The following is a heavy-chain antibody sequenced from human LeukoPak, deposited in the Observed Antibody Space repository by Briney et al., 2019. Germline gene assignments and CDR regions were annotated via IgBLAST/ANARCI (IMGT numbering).Heavy chain of an antibody. CDR3: ARRGYCSSTSCHPFDY. CDR2: IDYSGST. J-gene: IGHJ4*02. CDR1: GGSISSSSYY. Sequence: SETLSLSCTASGGSISSSSYYWGWIRQPPGKGLEWIGSIDYSGSTYYNPSLKSRVTISVDTSKHQFPPKLSSVTAADTAVYYCARRGYCSSTSCHPFDYWGQGTLVTVSS. V-gene: IGHV4-39*01. D-gene: IGHD2-2*01.